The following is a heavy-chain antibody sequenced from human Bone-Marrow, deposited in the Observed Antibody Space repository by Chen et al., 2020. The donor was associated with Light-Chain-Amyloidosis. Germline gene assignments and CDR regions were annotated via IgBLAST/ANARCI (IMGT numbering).Heavy chain of an antibody. Sequence: QVQLVQSGAEVKKPGASVKVSCKASGYTFTGYYMHWVRQAPGQGIEWMGWINPNSGGTNYAQKFQGRVTMTRDTSISTAYMELSRLRSDDTAVYYCARSTRRTAVHDAFDIWGQGTMVTVSS. D-gene: IGHD6-19*01. CDR1: GYTFTGYY. J-gene: IGHJ3*02. CDR3: ARSTRRTAVHDAFDI. V-gene: IGHV1-2*02. CDR2: INPNSGGT.